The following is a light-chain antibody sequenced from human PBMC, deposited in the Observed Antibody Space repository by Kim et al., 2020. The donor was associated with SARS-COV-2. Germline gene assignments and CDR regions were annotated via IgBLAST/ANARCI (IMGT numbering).Light chain of an antibody. Sequence: ALGQRVRLTCRGDSLRSYYATWYQQKPGQAPVLVMYGKNNRPSGIPDRCSGSSSGDTGSLTITGAQAEDEADYYCNSRDSSGNDWVFGGGTQLTVL. CDR3: NSRDSSGNDWV. CDR1: SLRSYY. J-gene: IGLJ3*02. V-gene: IGLV3-19*01. CDR2: GKN.